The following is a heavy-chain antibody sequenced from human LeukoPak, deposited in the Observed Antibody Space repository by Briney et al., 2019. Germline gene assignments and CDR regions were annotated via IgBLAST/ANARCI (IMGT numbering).Heavy chain of an antibody. J-gene: IGHJ4*02. CDR1: GGSISSSSYY. CDR2: IYYSGST. V-gene: IGHV4-39*01. Sequence: PSETLSLTCTVSGGSISSSSYYWGWIRQPPGKGLEWIGSIYYSGSTYYNPSLKSRVTISVDTSKNQFSLKLSSVTAADTAVYYCAKGWEVNTMIVVVMTNPFDYWGQGTLVTVSS. D-gene: IGHD3-22*01. CDR3: AKGWEVNTMIVVVMTNPFDY.